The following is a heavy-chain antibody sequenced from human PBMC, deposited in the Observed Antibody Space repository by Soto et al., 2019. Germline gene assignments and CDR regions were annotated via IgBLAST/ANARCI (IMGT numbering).Heavy chain of an antibody. CDR3: ASALWSGELWLDV. V-gene: IGHV3-48*02. J-gene: IGHJ6*02. D-gene: IGHD3-10*01. CDR1: GFTFSSYS. Sequence: GGSLRLSCAASGFTFSSYSMNWVRQAPGKGLEWVSYISSSSSTIYYADSVKGRFTISRDNAKSSLYLQMNSLRDEDTAVYYCASALWSGELWLDVWGQGTTVTVSS. CDR2: ISSSSSTI.